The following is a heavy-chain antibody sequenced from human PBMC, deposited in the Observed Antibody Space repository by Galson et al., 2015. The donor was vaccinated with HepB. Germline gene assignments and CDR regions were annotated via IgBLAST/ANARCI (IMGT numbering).Heavy chain of an antibody. J-gene: IGHJ4*02. V-gene: IGHV3-21*04. CDR2: INPTSSYI. CDR1: GFGFSGYS. CDR3: ARVGSTAAAYPSPHAAYYLDS. D-gene: IGHD3-16*01. Sequence: SLRLSCAASGFGFSGYSMNWVRQAPGEGLEWVSSINPTSSYIYYAVSLEGRFTISRDNAKNSLYLEMTSLGVEDTAIYFCARVGSTAAAYPSPHAAYYLDSWGQGTLVTVSS.